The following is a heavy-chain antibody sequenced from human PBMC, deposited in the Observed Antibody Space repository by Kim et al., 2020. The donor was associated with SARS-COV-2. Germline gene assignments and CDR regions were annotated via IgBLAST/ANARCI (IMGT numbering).Heavy chain of an antibody. D-gene: IGHD2-15*01. CDR3: ARGRLHGYWNP. J-gene: IGHJ5*02. CDR2: INHSGST. Sequence: SETLSLTCAVYGGSFSGYYWSWIRQPPGKGLEWIGEINHSGSTNYNPSLKSRGTISVDTSKNQFSLKLSSVTAADTAVYYCARGRLHGYWNPWGQGTLVTVSP. V-gene: IGHV4-34*01. CDR1: GGSFSGYY.